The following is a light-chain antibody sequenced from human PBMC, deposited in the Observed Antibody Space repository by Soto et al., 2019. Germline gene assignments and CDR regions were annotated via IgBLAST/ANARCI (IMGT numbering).Light chain of an antibody. J-gene: IGLJ2*01. V-gene: IGLV1-44*01. Sequence: QSVLTQPPSASGTPGQRVTISCSGSGSSIGTNTVNWYRQLPGTAPKLLIYGDNQRPSGVPDRFSASKSGTSASLAISGLQSEDEADYCCAAWDGSLNNVLFGGGTKLTVL. CDR1: GSSIGTNT. CDR2: GDN. CDR3: AAWDGSLNNVL.